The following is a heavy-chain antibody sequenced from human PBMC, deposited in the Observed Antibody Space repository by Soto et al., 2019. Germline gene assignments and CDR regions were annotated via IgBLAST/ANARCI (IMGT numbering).Heavy chain of an antibody. CDR3: ARNLGYSYGHHYLGY. CDR2: IYPGDSDT. V-gene: IGHV5-51*01. D-gene: IGHD5-18*01. J-gene: IGHJ4*02. Sequence: GESLKISCKGSGYSFTSYWIGWVRQMPGKGLEWMGIIYPGDSDTRYSPSFQGQVTISADKSISTAYLQWSSLKASDTAMYYCARNLGYSYGHHYLGYWGQGTLVTVSS. CDR1: GYSFTSYW.